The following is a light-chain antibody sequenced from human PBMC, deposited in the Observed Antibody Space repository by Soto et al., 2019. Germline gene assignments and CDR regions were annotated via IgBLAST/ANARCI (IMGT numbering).Light chain of an antibody. CDR1: SSDIGGYKY. V-gene: IGLV2-14*01. J-gene: IGLJ2*01. CDR2: EVS. CDR3: SSYTSSSTPVL. Sequence: QSALTQPASVSGSPGQSITISCTGTSSDIGGYKYVSWYQQHPGKAPKLIIYEVSNRPSGVSNRFSGSKSGNTASLTISGLQAEDEADYYCSSYTSSSTPVLFGGGTKLTVL.